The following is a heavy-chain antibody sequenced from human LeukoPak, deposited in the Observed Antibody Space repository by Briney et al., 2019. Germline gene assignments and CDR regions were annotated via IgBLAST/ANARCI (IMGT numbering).Heavy chain of an antibody. V-gene: IGHV3-23*01. CDR3: AKDRWEDGSGIYPAVH. Sequence: GGSLRLSCAASGFPFSRSGMSWVRQAPGKGLEWVAGISGSGGRTHYRDSVKGRLTISRDNSKDTLYLQINSLRGGDTAVYYCAKDRWEDGSGIYPAVHWGQGTLVTVSS. CDR2: ISGSGGRT. CDR1: GFPFSRSG. D-gene: IGHD3-10*01. J-gene: IGHJ4*02.